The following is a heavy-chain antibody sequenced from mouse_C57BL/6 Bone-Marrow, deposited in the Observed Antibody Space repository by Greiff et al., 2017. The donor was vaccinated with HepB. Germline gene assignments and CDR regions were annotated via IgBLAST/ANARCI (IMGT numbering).Heavy chain of an antibody. V-gene: IGHV1-69*01. CDR3: ARWGTVVATNGYFDV. D-gene: IGHD1-1*01. CDR1: GYTFTSYW. Sequence: VQLQQPGAELVMPGASVKLSCKASGYTFTSYWMHWVKQRPGQGLEWIGEIDPSDSYTNYNQKFKGKSTLTVDKSSSTAYMQLSSLTSEDSAVYYCARWGTVVATNGYFDVWGTGTTVTVSS. CDR2: IDPSDSYT. J-gene: IGHJ1*03.